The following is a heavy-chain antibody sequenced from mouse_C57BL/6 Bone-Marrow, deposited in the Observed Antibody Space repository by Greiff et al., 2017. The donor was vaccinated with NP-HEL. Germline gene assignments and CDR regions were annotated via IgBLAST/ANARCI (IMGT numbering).Heavy chain of an antibody. Sequence: QVQLQQSGAELVRPGTSVKVSCKAPGYAFTNYLIEWVKQRPGQGLEWIGVINPGSGGTNYNEKFKGKATLTADKSSSTAYMQLSSLTSEDSAVYFCARGGFAYWGQGTLVTVSA. CDR2: INPGSGGT. CDR1: GYAFTNYL. J-gene: IGHJ3*01. V-gene: IGHV1-54*01. CDR3: ARGGFAY.